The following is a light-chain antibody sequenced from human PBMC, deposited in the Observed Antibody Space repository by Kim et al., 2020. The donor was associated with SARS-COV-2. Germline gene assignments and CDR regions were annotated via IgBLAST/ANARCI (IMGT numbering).Light chain of an antibody. CDR2: AAS. CDR1: QAINNH. Sequence: SPSVGDRVTFTCRASQAINNHFAWFQQKPGKAPKSLIYAASTLQGGVPSRFSGSGFGTDFTLPISGLQPKDVATYYCQQYSLFPLTFGGGTKLEI. V-gene: IGKV1-16*01. CDR3: QQYSLFPLT. J-gene: IGKJ4*01.